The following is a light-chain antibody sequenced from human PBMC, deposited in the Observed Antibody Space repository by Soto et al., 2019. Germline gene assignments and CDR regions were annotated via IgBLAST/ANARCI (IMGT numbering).Light chain of an antibody. J-gene: IGLJ2*01. Sequence: QSALTQPASVSGSPGQSITISCTGTSSDVGNYNLVSWYQQHPGKAPKLMIYEVSKRPSGVSNRFSGSKSGNTASLTISGLQAEDEAEYYCCSYAGSYTHVVFGGGTNLTVL. CDR3: CSYAGSYTHVV. CDR1: SSDVGNYNL. CDR2: EVS. V-gene: IGLV2-23*02.